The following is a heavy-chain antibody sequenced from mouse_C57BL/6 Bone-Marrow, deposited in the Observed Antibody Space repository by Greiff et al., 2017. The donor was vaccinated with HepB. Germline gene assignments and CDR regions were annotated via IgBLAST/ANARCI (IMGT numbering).Heavy chain of an antibody. D-gene: IGHD2-3*01. CDR1: GFSLTSYG. CDR2: IWSGGST. V-gene: IGHV2-2*01. J-gene: IGHJ1*03. Sequence: VMLVESGPGLVQPSQSLSITCTVSGFSLTSYGVHWVRQSPGKGLEWLGVIWSGGSTDYNAAFISRLSISKDNSKSQVFFKMNSLQADDTAIYYCARWLLRTTRYFDVWGTGTTVTVSS. CDR3: ARWLLRTTRYFDV.